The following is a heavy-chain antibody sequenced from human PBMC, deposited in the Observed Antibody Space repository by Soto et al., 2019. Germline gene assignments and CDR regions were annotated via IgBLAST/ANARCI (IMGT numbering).Heavy chain of an antibody. V-gene: IGHV4-31*03. Sequence: QVHLQESGPGLVKPSETLSLTCSVAGGPINSGNYYWSWLLLDPGKGLEWIGYIYSSGSTYYNPSLKSRVTISVETSKNQFSLKMKSVPDADAAMYYCEREGGRAEGYNAVDSWGQGTLVTVSP. CDR2: IYSSGST. J-gene: IGHJ4*02. CDR1: GGPINSGNYY. CDR3: EREGGRAEGYNAVDS. D-gene: IGHD5-12*01.